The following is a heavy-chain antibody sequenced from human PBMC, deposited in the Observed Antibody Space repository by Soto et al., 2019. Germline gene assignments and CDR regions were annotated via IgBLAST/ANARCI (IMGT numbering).Heavy chain of an antibody. D-gene: IGHD6-19*01. CDR2: IFSNDEK. Sequence: QVTLKESGPVLVKPTETLTLTCTVSGFSLSNARMGVSWIRQPPGTALEWLAHIFSNDEKSYSTSLKSRLTISKDTSKSQVVLTMTNMDPVDTATYYCASSSGWYRWFDPWGQGTLVTVSS. CDR3: ASSSGWYRWFDP. J-gene: IGHJ5*02. CDR1: GFSLSNARMG. V-gene: IGHV2-26*01.